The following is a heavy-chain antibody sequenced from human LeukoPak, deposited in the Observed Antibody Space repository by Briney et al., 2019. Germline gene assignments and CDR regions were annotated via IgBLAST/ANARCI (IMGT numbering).Heavy chain of an antibody. J-gene: IGHJ4*02. CDR1: GGSISSGGYS. CDR2: IYHSGST. Sequence: PSETLSLTCAVSGGSISSGGYSWSWIRQPPGKGLEWIGYIYHSGSTYYNPSLKSRVTISVDRSKNQFSLKLSSVTAADTAVYYWAREGYYGSGRHSFFDYWGQGTLVTVSS. V-gene: IGHV4-30-2*01. CDR3: AREGYYGSGRHSFFDY. D-gene: IGHD3-10*01.